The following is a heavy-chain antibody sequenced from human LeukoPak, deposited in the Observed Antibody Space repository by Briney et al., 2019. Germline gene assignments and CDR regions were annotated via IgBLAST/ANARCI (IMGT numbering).Heavy chain of an antibody. J-gene: IGHJ4*02. CDR1: GGSISSGDYY. CDR2: IYYSGST. D-gene: IGHD3-10*01. Sequence: SETLSLTCTVSGGSISSGDYYWSWIRQPPGKGLEWIGYIYYSGSTYYNPSLKSRVTISVDTSKNQFSLKLSSVTAADTAVYYCASHYYYGSGSYYYKYWGQGTLVTVSS. V-gene: IGHV4-30-4*08. CDR3: ASHYYYGSGSYYYKY.